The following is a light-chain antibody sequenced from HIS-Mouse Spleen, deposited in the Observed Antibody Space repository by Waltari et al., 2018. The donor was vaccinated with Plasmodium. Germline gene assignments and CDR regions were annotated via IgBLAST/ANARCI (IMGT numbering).Light chain of an antibody. J-gene: IGLJ3*02. V-gene: IGLV3-10*01. Sequence: SYELTQPPSVSVSPGQTARITCSGDALPKKYAYWYQQNSGQAPVLVIYEDSKRPSGLPGRCSGASSGTMATLTISGAQVEDEADYYCYSTDSSGNHRVFGRGTKLTVL. CDR1: ALPKKY. CDR3: YSTDSSGNHRV. CDR2: EDS.